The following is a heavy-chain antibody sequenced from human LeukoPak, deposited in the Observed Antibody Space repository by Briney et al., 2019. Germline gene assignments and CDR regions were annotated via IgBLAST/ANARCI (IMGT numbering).Heavy chain of an antibody. D-gene: IGHD3-9*01. J-gene: IGHJ3*01. V-gene: IGHV4-59*01. Sequence: SETLSLTCTVSGGSMSGYYWSWIRQPPGKELDCIGCMYYSGGTNYNPSLKTRVTISVDTSKNQFSLKLSSVTAADTAVYYCARGYFDHFDAFDLWGQGTMVTVSS. CDR1: GGSMSGYY. CDR2: MYYSGGT. CDR3: ARGYFDHFDAFDL.